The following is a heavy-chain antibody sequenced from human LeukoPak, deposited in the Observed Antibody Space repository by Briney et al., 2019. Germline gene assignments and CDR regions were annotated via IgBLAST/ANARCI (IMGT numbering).Heavy chain of an antibody. CDR3: ARVDYDSSGYYVNWFDP. Sequence: ASVKVSCKASGYTFTGYYMHWVRQAPGQGLEGMGWINPNSGGTNYAQKFQGRVTMTRDTSISTAYMELSRLRSDDTAVYYCARVDYDSSGYYVNWFDPWGQGTLVTVSS. CDR2: INPNSGGT. J-gene: IGHJ5*02. CDR1: GYTFTGYY. D-gene: IGHD3-22*01. V-gene: IGHV1-2*02.